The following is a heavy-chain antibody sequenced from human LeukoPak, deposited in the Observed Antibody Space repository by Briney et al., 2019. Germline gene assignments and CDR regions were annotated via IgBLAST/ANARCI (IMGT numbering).Heavy chain of an antibody. V-gene: IGHV3-7*05. CDR2: LKHDGSEK. D-gene: IGHD3-10*01. CDR1: GFTFSHYW. J-gene: IGHJ4*02. CDR3: ARTGVWFEVWIDY. Sequence: GGSLRLSYAASGFTFSHYWMSWVRQAPGKGLEWVANLKHDGSEKYYVDSVKGRFTISRDNAKNSVYLQMNNVRADDTAVYYCARTGVWFEVWIDYWGQGTLVTVSS.